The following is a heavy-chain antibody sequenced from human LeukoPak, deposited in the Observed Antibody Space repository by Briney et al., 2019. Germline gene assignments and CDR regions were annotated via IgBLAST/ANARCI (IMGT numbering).Heavy chain of an antibody. D-gene: IGHD3-10*01. Sequence: SETLSLTCAVYGGSFSGYYWSWIRQPPEKGLEWIGEINHVGATNYNPSLKSRVTISVDTSKNQFSLKLSSVTAADTAVYYCARHAYFYYGSGSPADFDYWGQGTLVTVSS. V-gene: IGHV4-34*01. CDR3: ARHAYFYYGSGSPADFDY. CDR2: INHVGAT. CDR1: GGSFSGYY. J-gene: IGHJ4*02.